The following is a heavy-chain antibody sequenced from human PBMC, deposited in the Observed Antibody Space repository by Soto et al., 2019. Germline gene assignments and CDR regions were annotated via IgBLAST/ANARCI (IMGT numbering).Heavy chain of an antibody. D-gene: IGHD2-21*02. J-gene: IGHJ6*02. CDR3: ARAYCGGDCYPNGMDV. V-gene: IGHV1-69*13. Sequence: SVKVSWKASGGTFSSHTIDWLRQAPVQGLEWMGGIVPIFGTANYAQKFQGRVTITADESTSTAYMELSSLRSEDTAVYYCARAYCGGDCYPNGMDVWGQGTTVTAP. CDR1: GGTFSSHT. CDR2: IVPIFGTA.